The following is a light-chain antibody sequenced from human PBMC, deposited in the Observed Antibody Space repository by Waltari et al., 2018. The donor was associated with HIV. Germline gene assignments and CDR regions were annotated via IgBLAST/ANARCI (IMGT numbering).Light chain of an antibody. CDR1: QSVLHSSNKQNY. J-gene: IGKJ3*01. Sequence: DIVMTQSPDSLTVSLGERATINCKSSQSVLHSSNKQNYLAWYQQKPGQPPRLLINWASSRGSGVPDRFSGSGSGKDFTLTISSLQAEDAAVYYFQQYYSIYPLTFGPGTKV. CDR3: QQYYSIYPLT. CDR2: WAS. V-gene: IGKV4-1*01.